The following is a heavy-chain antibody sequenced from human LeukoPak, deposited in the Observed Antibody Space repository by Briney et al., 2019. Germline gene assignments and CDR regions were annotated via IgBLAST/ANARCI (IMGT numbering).Heavy chain of an antibody. D-gene: IGHD7-27*01. CDR1: GFTFLSYS. V-gene: IGHV3-21*01. Sequence: SGGSLRLSCAASGFTFLSYSMNWVRQAPGKGLEWVSSISSTSSSYIYYADSVKGRFTISRDNAKNSLYLQMDNLRAEDTAVYYCARDYTGGWNDYWGQGTLVTVSS. J-gene: IGHJ4*02. CDR2: ISSTSSSYI. CDR3: ARDYTGGWNDY.